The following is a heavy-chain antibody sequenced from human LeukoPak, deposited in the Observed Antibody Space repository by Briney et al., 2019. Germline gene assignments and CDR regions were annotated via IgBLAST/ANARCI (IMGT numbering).Heavy chain of an antibody. Sequence: GASVKVSCKASGYTFTSYAMNWVRQAPGQGLEWMGWINTNTGNPTYAQGFTGRFVFSLDTSVSTAYLQISSLKAEDTAVYYCAREIIIAVAAPYGMDVWGQGTTVTVSS. V-gene: IGHV7-4-1*02. CDR1: GYTFTSYA. CDR2: INTNTGNP. J-gene: IGHJ6*02. D-gene: IGHD6-19*01. CDR3: AREIIIAVAAPYGMDV.